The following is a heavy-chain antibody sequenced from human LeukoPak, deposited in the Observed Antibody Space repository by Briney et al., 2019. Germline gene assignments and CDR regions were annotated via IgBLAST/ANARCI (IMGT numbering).Heavy chain of an antibody. CDR3: ARVGDHGFFDY. CDR1: GFTLSNSA. J-gene: IGHJ4*02. CDR2: IGGDGGTT. Sequence: GGSLRLSCAASGFTLSNSAMTWVRQAPGKGLEYVSAIGGDGGTTYYANSVEGRFTISRDNSKNTLYLQMGSLRAEDMAVYYCARVGDHGFFDYWGQGTLVTVSS. V-gene: IGHV3-64*01. D-gene: IGHD4-17*01.